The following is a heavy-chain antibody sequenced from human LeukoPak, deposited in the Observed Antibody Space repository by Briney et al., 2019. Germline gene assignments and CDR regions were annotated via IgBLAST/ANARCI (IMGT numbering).Heavy chain of an antibody. CDR3: ARDTAMVIGY. CDR2: IYYSGST. D-gene: IGHD5-18*01. J-gene: IGHJ4*02. V-gene: IGHV4-61*01. CDR1: GGSVSSGSYF. Sequence: PSETLSLTCTVSGGSVSSGSYFWSWIRQPPGKGLEWIGYIYYSGSTKYNPSLKSRVTISADTSKNQYSLKLSSVTAADTAVYYWARDTAMVIGYWGQGTLVTVSS.